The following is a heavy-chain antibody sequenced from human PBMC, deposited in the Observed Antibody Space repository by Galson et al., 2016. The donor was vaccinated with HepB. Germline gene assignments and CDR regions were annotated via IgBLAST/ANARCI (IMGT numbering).Heavy chain of an antibody. CDR3: ARGSRLSYYYYGMDV. V-gene: IGHV1-18*01. CDR2: ISGYTGYT. D-gene: IGHD3-10*01. CDR1: GYTFTSYG. J-gene: IGHJ6*02. Sequence: SVKVSCKAAGYTFTSYGISWVRQAPGQGLEWLGWISGYTGYTNYAQEIQGRVTLTRDTSTSTAYMELRSLTSDDTAMYYCARGSRLSYYYYGMDVWGQGTTVTVSS.